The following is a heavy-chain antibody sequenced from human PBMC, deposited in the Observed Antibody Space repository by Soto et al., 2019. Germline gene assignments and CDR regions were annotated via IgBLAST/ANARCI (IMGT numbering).Heavy chain of an antibody. CDR3: ARAGSSWSYYYYRMDV. Sequence: SETLSLTCAVYGGSFSGDYWSWIRQPPGKGLEWIGEINHSGSTNYNPSLKSRVTISVDTSKNQFSLKLSSVTAADTAVYYRARAGSSWSYYYYRMDVWGQATTVTVSS. D-gene: IGHD6-13*01. CDR2: INHSGST. V-gene: IGHV4-34*01. CDR1: GGSFSGDY. J-gene: IGHJ6*02.